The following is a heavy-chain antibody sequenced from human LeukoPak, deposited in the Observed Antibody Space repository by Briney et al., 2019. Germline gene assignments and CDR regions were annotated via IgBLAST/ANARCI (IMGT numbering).Heavy chain of an antibody. CDR1: GYTFTGYY. CDR3: ARDPEGIRTPHYYMDV. J-gene: IGHJ6*03. CDR2: INPNSGGT. D-gene: IGHD1-14*01. V-gene: IGHV1-2*02. Sequence: ASVKVSCKASGYTFTGYYMHWVRQAPGQGLEWMGWINPNSGGTNYAQKFQGRVTMTRDTSISTAYMELSRLRSDDTAVYYCARDPEGIRTPHYYMDVWGKGTTVTVSS.